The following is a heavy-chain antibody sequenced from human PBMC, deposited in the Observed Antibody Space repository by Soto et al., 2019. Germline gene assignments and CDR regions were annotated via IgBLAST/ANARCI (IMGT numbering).Heavy chain of an antibody. V-gene: IGHV4-59*01. CDR3: ARVWGGAFDF. D-gene: IGHD3-10*01. CDR1: GGSITSYY. CDR2: IYYSGST. Sequence: QVQLQESGPGLVKPSETLSLTCTVSGGSITSYYWSWIRQPPGKGLEWIGYIYYSGSTNYNPSLXSXAXIXLDTSKNQFSLKRSSVTAADTAVYYCARVWGGAFDFWGQGTMVTVSS. J-gene: IGHJ3*01.